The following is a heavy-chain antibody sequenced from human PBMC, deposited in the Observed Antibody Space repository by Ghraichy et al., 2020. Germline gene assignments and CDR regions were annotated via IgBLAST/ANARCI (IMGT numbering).Heavy chain of an antibody. CDR2: IYYSGST. J-gene: IGHJ2*01. CDR1: GGSISSYY. Sequence: SETLSLTCTVSGGSISSYYWSWIRQPPGKGLEWIGYIYYSGSTNYNPSLKSRVTISVDTSKNQFSLKLSSVTAADTAVYYCASIHSGLLLDPWYFDLWGRGTLVTVSS. V-gene: IGHV4-59*08. CDR3: ASIHSGLLLDPWYFDL. D-gene: IGHD3/OR15-3a*01.